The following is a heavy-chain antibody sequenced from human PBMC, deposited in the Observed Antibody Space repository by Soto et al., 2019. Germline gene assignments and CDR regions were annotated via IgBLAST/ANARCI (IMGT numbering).Heavy chain of an antibody. CDR2: IRSSGSTI. J-gene: IGHJ6*02. D-gene: IGHD3-22*01. CDR1: GFTFSSYE. Sequence: GGSLRLSXAASGFTFSSYEMNWVRQAPGKGLEWVSYIRSSGSTIYYADSVKGRFTISRDNAKNSLYLQMNSLRAEDTAVYYCARDRDSSGYYGYQYYGMDVWGQGTTVTVSS. CDR3: ARDRDSSGYYGYQYYGMDV. V-gene: IGHV3-48*03.